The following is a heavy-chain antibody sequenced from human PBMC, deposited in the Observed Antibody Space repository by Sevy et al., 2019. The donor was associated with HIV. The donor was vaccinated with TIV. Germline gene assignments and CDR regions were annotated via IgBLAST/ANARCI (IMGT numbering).Heavy chain of an antibody. CDR2: ISNSGTTK. Sequence: GGSLRLSCAASGFTFTSYEMNWVRQAPGKGLEWLSYISNSGTTKYYSDSVKGRFTISRDNARNSLYLQMSSLRAEDTAVYYCARDLPPSATTVPHFDCWGQGTLVTVSS. V-gene: IGHV3-48*03. CDR1: GFTFTSYE. J-gene: IGHJ4*02. D-gene: IGHD4-17*01. CDR3: ARDLPPSATTVPHFDC.